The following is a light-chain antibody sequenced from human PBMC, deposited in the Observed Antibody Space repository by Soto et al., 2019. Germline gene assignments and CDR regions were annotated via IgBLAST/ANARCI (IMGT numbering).Light chain of an antibody. CDR2: GAS. J-gene: IGKJ1*01. Sequence: EILMTQSPGTLSVSPGERVTLSCRASQSVGSNLAWYQQKPGQAPRLLIHGASTRASGVPGRFSGSGSGTEFTLTISSLQSEDFAVYYCQQYNNWPPWTFGQGTKVEIK. CDR3: QQYNNWPPWT. V-gene: IGKV3-15*01. CDR1: QSVGSN.